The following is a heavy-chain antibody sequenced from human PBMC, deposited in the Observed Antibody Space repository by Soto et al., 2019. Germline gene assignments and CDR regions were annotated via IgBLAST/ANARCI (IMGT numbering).Heavy chain of an antibody. J-gene: IGHJ4*02. CDR2: IIAVLGIT. Sequence: QVHLVQSGAEVRKPGSSVKVSCKASGGTSSTYTISWVRQAPGQGLEWMGRIIAVLGITNYAQSFQGRVPITADKSTSTAYMELSSLRSEDTAVYYCAREEGTVTYDSWGQGPLVTVSS. CDR1: GGTSSTYT. CDR3: AREEGTVTYDS. V-gene: IGHV1-69*08. D-gene: IGHD4-17*01.